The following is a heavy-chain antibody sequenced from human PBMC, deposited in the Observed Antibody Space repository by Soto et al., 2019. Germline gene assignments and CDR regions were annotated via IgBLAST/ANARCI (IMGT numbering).Heavy chain of an antibody. V-gene: IGHV1-3*01. CDR2: INAGNGNT. Sequence: ASVKVSCKASGYTFTSYAMHWVRQAPGQRLEWMGWINAGNGNTKYSQKFQGRVTITRDTSASTAYMELSSLRSEDKAVHYCARVSDGYYGAGSPYYYGMDVWGQGTTVTVSS. CDR3: ARVSDGYYGAGSPYYYGMDV. J-gene: IGHJ6*02. D-gene: IGHD3-10*01. CDR1: GYTFTSYA.